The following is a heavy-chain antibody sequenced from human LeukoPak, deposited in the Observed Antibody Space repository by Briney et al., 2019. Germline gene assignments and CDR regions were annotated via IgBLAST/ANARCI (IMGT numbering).Heavy chain of an antibody. J-gene: IGHJ5*02. D-gene: IGHD3-10*01. V-gene: IGHV3-23*01. Sequence: SGGSLRLSCAASGFTFSSYAMSWVRQAPGKGLEWVSAISGSGGSTYYADSVKGRFTISRDNSKNMLYLQMNSLRAEDTAVYYCAKVRWVPVNWFDPWGQGTLVTVSS. CDR2: ISGSGGST. CDR1: GFTFSSYA. CDR3: AKVRWVPVNWFDP.